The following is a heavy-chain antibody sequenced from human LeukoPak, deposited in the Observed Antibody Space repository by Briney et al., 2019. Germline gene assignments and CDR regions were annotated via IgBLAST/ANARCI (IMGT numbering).Heavy chain of an antibody. CDR3: ARDLGVRGVREFDY. J-gene: IGHJ4*02. CDR2: IYHSGST. V-gene: IGHV4-38-2*02. D-gene: IGHD3-10*01. CDR1: GYSISSGYY. Sequence: SETLSLTCTVSGYSISSGYYWGWIRQPPGKGLEWIGSIYHSGSTYYNPSLKSRVTISVDTSKNQFSLKLSSVTAADTAVYYCARDLGVRGVREFDYWGQGTLVTASS.